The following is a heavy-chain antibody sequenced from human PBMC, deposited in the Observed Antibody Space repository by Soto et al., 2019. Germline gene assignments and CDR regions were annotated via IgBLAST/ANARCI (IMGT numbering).Heavy chain of an antibody. Sequence: GGSLRLSCAASGFTVSSNYMSWVRQAPGKGLEWVSVIYSGGSTYYADSVKGRFTISRDNSKNTLYLQMNSLRAEDTAVYYCASLNYYGSGSYYYFDYWGQGTLVTVSS. D-gene: IGHD3-10*01. CDR1: GFTVSSNY. CDR2: IYSGGST. CDR3: ASLNYYGSGSYYYFDY. V-gene: IGHV3-66*02. J-gene: IGHJ4*02.